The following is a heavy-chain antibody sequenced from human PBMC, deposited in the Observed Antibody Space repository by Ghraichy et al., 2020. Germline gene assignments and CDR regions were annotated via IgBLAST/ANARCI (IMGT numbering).Heavy chain of an antibody. D-gene: IGHD1-26*01. CDR2: ITGRSDYI. CDR1: GFTFSSYT. V-gene: IGHV3-21*06. Sequence: GESLNISCAASGFTFSSYTMNWVRQAPGKGPEWVSSITGRSDYIYYADSVRGRFTVSRDNAKNSLYLQMNSLRAEDTAVYYCARDVSGNYYNYWGQGTLVTVSS. CDR3: ARDVSGNYYNY. J-gene: IGHJ4*02.